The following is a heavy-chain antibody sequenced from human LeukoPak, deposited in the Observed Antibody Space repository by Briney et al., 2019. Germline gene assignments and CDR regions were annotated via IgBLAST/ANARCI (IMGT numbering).Heavy chain of an antibody. CDR2: IYYSGGT. V-gene: IGHV4-39*07. D-gene: IGHD3-10*01. CDR3: ARGSGSYSMYNWFDP. Sequence: SETLSLTCTVSGGSISSSSYYWGWIRQPPGRGREWIGSIYYSGGTYYNPSLKSRVTISVDTPKNQFSLKLSSVTAADTAVYYCARGSGSYSMYNWFDPWGQGTLVTVSS. CDR1: GGSISSSSYY. J-gene: IGHJ5*02.